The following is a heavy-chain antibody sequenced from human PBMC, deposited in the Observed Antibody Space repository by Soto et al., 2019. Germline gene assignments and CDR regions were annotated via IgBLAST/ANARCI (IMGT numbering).Heavy chain of an antibody. D-gene: IGHD2-8*02. CDR2: IGGPGGDRT. V-gene: IGHV3-23*01. Sequence: EVQLLESGGGFVQPGGSLRLSCAASAFTFSSYAMGWVRQAPGKGLEWVSTIGGPGGDRTYYADTLKGRFAISRDNSRNTLYLQMNSLRADDTAVYYCVRSSGLHWESFDYWGQGTLVSVSS. CDR3: VRSSGLHWESFDY. CDR1: AFTFSSYA. J-gene: IGHJ4*02.